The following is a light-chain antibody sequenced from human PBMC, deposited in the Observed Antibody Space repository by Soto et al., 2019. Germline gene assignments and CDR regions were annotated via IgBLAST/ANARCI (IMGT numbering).Light chain of an antibody. Sequence: DIQMTQSPSTLSASIGDRITITCRPSQTIDNWLAWYQQKPGKAPKVLIYDVSTLKSGVPSRFSGSGSGTEFTLTISSLQPDDFATYSCQRDNHVFGGGPKV. J-gene: IGKJ4*01. V-gene: IGKV1-5*01. CDR2: DVS. CDR3: QRDNHV. CDR1: QTIDNW.